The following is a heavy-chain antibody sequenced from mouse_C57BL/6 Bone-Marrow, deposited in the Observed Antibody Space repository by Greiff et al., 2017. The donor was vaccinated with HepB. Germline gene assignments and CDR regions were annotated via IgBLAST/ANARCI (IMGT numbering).Heavy chain of an antibody. D-gene: IGHD1-1*01. J-gene: IGHJ4*01. CDR1: GYTFTDYE. CDR2: IDPETGGT. Sequence: VQLQESGAELVRPGASVTLSCKASGYTFTDYEMHWVKQTPVHGLEWIGAIDPETGGTAYNQKFKGKAILTADKSSSTAYMELRSLTSEDSAVYYCTIYGSYVYAMDYWGQGTSVTVSS. CDR3: TIYGSYVYAMDY. V-gene: IGHV1-15*01.